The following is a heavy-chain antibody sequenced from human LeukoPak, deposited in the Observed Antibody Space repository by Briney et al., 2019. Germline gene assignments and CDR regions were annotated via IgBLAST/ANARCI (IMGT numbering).Heavy chain of an antibody. CDR3: ARDSLEAAFFDY. J-gene: IGHJ4*02. Sequence: GGSLRLSCAASGVSFSSCWMIWVRQPPGTGLELVANIKEDGSEKYYVDSVKGRFTISRDNAKNSLYLQMNSLRAEDTAVYYCARDSLEAAFFDYWGQGTLVTVSS. V-gene: IGHV3-7*01. CDR2: IKEDGSEK. CDR1: GVSFSSCW. D-gene: IGHD6-13*01.